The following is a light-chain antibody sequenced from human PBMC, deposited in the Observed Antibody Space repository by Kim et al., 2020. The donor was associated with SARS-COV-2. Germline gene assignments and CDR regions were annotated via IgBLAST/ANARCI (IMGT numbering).Light chain of an antibody. J-gene: IGLJ1*01. CDR2: KDN. V-gene: IGLV3-25*03. CDR3: QSADGSGTYV. Sequence: SYELTQPPSLSVSPGQTARITCSGDTLPEKQTYWYQQKSGQAPLLGIYKDNERPSGIPGRFSGSSSGTTVTLTISGVQAEDDADYYCQSADGSGTYVFGTGTKVTVL. CDR1: TLPEKQ.